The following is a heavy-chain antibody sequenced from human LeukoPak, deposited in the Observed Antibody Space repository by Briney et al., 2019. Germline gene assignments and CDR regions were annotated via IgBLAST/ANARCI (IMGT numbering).Heavy chain of an antibody. V-gene: IGHV3-11*05. CDR2: ISSTSIYT. J-gene: IGHJ4*02. Sequence: KPGGSLRLSCAGSGFTFSDYYMNWIRQAPGKGLEWVSYISSTSIYTNYADSVKGRFTISRDNAKNSLYLQMNSLRAEDTAVYFCARDKEGGHINFDYWGQGTLVTVSS. CDR3: ARDKEGGHINFDY. D-gene: IGHD2-15*01. CDR1: GFTFSDYY.